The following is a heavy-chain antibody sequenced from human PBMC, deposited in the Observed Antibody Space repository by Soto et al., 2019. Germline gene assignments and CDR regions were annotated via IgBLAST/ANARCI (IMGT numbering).Heavy chain of an antibody. CDR3: ARGKPREISLGGNIVVPTSAAFDI. V-gene: IGHV1-69*01. D-gene: IGHD3-16*02. J-gene: IGHJ3*02. CDR1: GGTFSSYA. Sequence: QVQLVQSGAEVKKPGSSVKVSCKASGGTFSSYAISWVRQAPGQGLEWMGGIVPIIGAAQYAEKFRARFNIIADEFTSTAYMELSSLRSDDTAVYYCARGKPREISLGGNIVVPTSAAFDIWDLGTKVTVYS. CDR2: IVPIIGAA.